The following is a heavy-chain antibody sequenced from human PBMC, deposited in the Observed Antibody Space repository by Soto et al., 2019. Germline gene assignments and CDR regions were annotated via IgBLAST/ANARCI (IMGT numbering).Heavy chain of an antibody. V-gene: IGHV3-11*01. CDR2: ISSSGSTI. Sequence: VQLVXXGGGXXXXXGXLXXXXAAXGFTFSDYYMSXIRQAPGKGLEWVSYISSSGSTIYYADSVKGRFTISRDNAKNSLYLQMNSLRAEDTAVYYCAPSGWPKYFQHWGQGTLVTVSS. J-gene: IGHJ1*01. CDR3: APSGWPKYFQH. D-gene: IGHD6-19*01. CDR1: GFTFSDYY.